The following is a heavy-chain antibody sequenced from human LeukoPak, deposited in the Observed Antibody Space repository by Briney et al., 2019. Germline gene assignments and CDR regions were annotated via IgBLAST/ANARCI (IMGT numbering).Heavy chain of an antibody. D-gene: IGHD6-13*01. J-gene: IGHJ5*02. Sequence: ASVKVSCKASGYTFTGYYMHWVRQAPGQGLEWMGWINPNSGGTNYAQKFQGRVTMTRDTSISTAYMELSRLRSDDTAVYYCARDSSQAGGTTCWFDPWGQGTLVTVSS. CDR2: INPNSGGT. CDR3: ARDSSQAGGTTCWFDP. CDR1: GYTFTGYY. V-gene: IGHV1-2*02.